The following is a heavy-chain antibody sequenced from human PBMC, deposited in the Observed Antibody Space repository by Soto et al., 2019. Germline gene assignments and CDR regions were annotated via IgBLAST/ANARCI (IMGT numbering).Heavy chain of an antibody. CDR1: GFTFSIGG. J-gene: IGHJ4*02. Sequence: GSLRLSCAASGFTFSIGGMHLVLQAPGKGLEWVAVISYDGSNKYYADSVKGRFTISRDNSKNTLYLQMNSLRAEDTAVYYCAKDMGYYDSSGYLDYWGQGTLVTVSS. CDR2: ISYDGSNK. D-gene: IGHD3-22*01. V-gene: IGHV3-30*18. CDR3: AKDMGYYDSSGYLDY.